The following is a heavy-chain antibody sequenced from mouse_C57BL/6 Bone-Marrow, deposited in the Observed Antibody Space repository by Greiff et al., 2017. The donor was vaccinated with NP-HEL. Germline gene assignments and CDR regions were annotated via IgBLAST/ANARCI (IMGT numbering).Heavy chain of an antibody. CDR2: IDPNSGGS. Sequence: VQLQQPWAGLLKPGASVEMSCQASCFTFSPHWMHWGEQRPGRGLAWIGRIDPNSGGSKYNEKFKSKATLTVDKPSSTAYMQLSSLTSEDSAVYYCALWDGDYWGQGTTLTVSS. D-gene: IGHD4-1*01. CDR3: ALWDGDY. J-gene: IGHJ2*01. CDR1: CFTFSPHW. V-gene: IGHV1-72*01.